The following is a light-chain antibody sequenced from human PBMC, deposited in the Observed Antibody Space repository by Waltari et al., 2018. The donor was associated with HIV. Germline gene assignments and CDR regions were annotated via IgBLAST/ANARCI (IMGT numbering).Light chain of an antibody. J-gene: IGLJ2*01. Sequence: QSALTQPASVSGSPGQSITISCTGTSGDVGGYNFVSWYQKHPGKAPKLIIYNDNSRPSGVSMRFSGSRSANTASLTISGLQAEDEADYFCSSYASSGPRYVLFGGGTRLTVL. CDR3: SSYASSGPRYVL. CDR1: SGDVGGYNF. V-gene: IGLV2-14*03. CDR2: NDN.